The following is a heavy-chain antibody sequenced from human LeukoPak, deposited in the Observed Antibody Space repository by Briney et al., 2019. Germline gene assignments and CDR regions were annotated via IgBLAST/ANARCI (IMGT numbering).Heavy chain of an antibody. CDR1: GGSVSSGSYY. Sequence: SETLSPTCTVSGGSVSSGSYYWSWIRQPPGKGLEWIGYIYYSGSTNYNPSLKSRVTISVDTSKNQFSLKLSSVTAADTAVYYCAREGSSSWYYAFDIWGQGTMVTVSS. D-gene: IGHD6-13*01. J-gene: IGHJ3*02. CDR2: IYYSGST. V-gene: IGHV4-61*01. CDR3: AREGSSSWYYAFDI.